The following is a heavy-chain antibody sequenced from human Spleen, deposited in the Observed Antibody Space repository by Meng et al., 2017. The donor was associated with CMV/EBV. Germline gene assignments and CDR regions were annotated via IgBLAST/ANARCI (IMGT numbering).Heavy chain of an antibody. V-gene: IGHV3-23*01. CDR1: GFTFSSYW. CDR2: ISGSGGST. D-gene: IGHD6-19*01. J-gene: IGHJ3*02. Sequence: GGSLRLSCAASGFTFSSYWMHWVRQAPGKGLEWVSGISGSGGSTNYADSVKGRITISRDNSKNTLFLQMNSLRGEDTAVYYCATDGRRQWLERDPFDIWGQGTMVTVSS. CDR3: ATDGRRQWLERDPFDI.